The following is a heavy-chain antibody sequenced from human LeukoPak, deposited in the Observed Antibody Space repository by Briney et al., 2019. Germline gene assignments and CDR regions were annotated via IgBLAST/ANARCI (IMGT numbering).Heavy chain of an antibody. J-gene: IGHJ4*02. Sequence: SETLSLTCAVYGGSFSGYYWSWIRQPPGKGLEWIGEINHSGSTNYNPSLKSRVTISVDTSKSQFSQKLSSVTAADTAVYYCARGRLGTKLKKYYFDYWGQGTLVTVSS. CDR1: GGSFSGYY. V-gene: IGHV4-34*01. D-gene: IGHD2-8*01. CDR2: INHSGST. CDR3: ARGRLGTKLKKYYFDY.